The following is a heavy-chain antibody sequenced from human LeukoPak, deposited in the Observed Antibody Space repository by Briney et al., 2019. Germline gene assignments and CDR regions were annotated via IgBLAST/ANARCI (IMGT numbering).Heavy chain of an antibody. CDR1: GFTVSSNY. D-gene: IGHD3-22*01. J-gene: IGHJ2*01. CDR3: ARDRVTMIVGPHGYFDL. Sequence: GGSLRLSCAASGFTVSSNYMSSVRQAPGKGLEWVSVIYSGGSTYYADSVKGRFTISRDNSKNTLYLQMNSLRAEDTAVYYCARDRVTMIVGPHGYFDLWGRGTLVTVSS. V-gene: IGHV3-53*01. CDR2: IYSGGST.